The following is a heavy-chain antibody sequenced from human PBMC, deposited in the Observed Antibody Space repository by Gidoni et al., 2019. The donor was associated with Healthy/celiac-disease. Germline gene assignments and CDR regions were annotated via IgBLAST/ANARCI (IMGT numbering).Heavy chain of an antibody. CDR3: ATVPSGDDYGGNGVNFDY. V-gene: IGHV1-24*01. J-gene: IGHJ4*02. CDR1: GYNLTELS. Sequence: HVPLVQSGAEVKKPGASVQVSCKVSGYNLTELSMHWVRQAPGKGLEWMGGFDPEDGETIYAQKFQGRVTMTEDTSTDTPYMELSSLRSEDTAVYYCATVPSGDDYGGNGVNFDYWGQGTLVTVSS. D-gene: IGHD4-17*01. CDR2: FDPEDGET.